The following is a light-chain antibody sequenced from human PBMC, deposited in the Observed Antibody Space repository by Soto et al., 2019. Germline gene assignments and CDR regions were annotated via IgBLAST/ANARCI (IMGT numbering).Light chain of an antibody. CDR1: QTISSW. CDR3: QQSYSTPPST. V-gene: IGKV1-39*01. Sequence: DIQMTQSPSTLSGSVGDRVTITCRASQTISSWLAWYQQKPGKAPKLLIYAASSLQSGVPSRFSGSGSGTDFTLTISSLQPEDFATYYCQQSYSTPPSTFGQGTKVDIK. J-gene: IGKJ1*01. CDR2: AAS.